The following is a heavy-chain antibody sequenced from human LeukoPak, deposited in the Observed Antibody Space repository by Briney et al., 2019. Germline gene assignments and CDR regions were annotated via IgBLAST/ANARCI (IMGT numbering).Heavy chain of an antibody. V-gene: IGHV1-2*02. CDR1: TYTFTGYY. CDR3: ARHRIVGHNRGGMDV. CDR2: INPNSGDT. D-gene: IGHD1-14*01. Sequence: GASVKVSCKASTYTFTGYYLHWVRQAPGQGLEWMGWINPNSGDTNYAQIFQGRVTMTRDTSISTAYLELSSLRSDDTAVYYCARHRIVGHNRGGMDVWGQGTTVTVSS. J-gene: IGHJ6*02.